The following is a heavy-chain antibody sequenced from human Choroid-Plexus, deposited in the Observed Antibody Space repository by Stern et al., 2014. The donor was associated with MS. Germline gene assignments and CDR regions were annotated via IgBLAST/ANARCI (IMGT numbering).Heavy chain of an antibody. CDR3: AKDRQYLTYFFDH. V-gene: IGHV3-30*18. D-gene: IGHD2/OR15-2a*01. CDR2: VSYDGSNK. J-gene: IGHJ5*02. CDR1: GFTLGSCA. Sequence: VHLVESGGGVVQPGRPLRLSCVASGFTLGSCAMHWVRQAPGKGLEWVAGVSYDGSNKYYADCVKGRFTISRDNSQNTLYMQMSSLRPEDTAVYYCAKDRQYLTYFFDHWGQGSLVTVSS.